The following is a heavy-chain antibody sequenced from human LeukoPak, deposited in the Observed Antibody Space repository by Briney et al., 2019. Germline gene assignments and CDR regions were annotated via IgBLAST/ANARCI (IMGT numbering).Heavy chain of an antibody. CDR2: INSDGSST. D-gene: IGHD2-15*01. CDR3: AKEVCSGGSCYGRVDY. J-gene: IGHJ4*02. V-gene: IGHV3-74*01. Sequence: GGSLRLSCAASGFTFSSHWMHWVRQAPGKGLVWVSRINSDGSSTSYADSVKGRFTISRDNAKNTLYLQMNSLRAEDTAVYYCAKEVCSGGSCYGRVDYWGQGTLVTVSS. CDR1: GFTFSSHW.